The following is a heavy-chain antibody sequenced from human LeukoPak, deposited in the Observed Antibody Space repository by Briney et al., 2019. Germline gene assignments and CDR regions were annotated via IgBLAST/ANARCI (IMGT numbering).Heavy chain of an antibody. CDR1: GYTFTGYD. V-gene: IGHV1-69*13. CDR2: IIPIFGTA. CDR3: AGDYDILTGYYVGFDY. D-gene: IGHD3-9*01. Sequence: GASVKVSCKASGYTFTGYDINWVRQAPGHGLEWMGGIIPIFGTANYAQKFQGRVTITADESTSTAYMELSSLRSEDTAVYYCAGDYDILTGYYVGFDYWGQGTLVTVSS. J-gene: IGHJ4*02.